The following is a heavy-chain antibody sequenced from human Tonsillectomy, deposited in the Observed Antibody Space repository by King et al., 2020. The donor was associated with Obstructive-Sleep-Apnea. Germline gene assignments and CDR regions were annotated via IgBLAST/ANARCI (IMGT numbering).Heavy chain of an antibody. CDR1: GGSISSYY. D-gene: IGHD6-19*01. V-gene: IGHV4-59*08. CDR2: IYYSWST. CDR3: ARLGYSSGWGHIDY. Sequence: QLQESGPGLVKPSETLSLTCTVSGGSISSYYWSWIRQPPGKGLEWIGYIYYSWSTNYNPSLKSRVPLSVDTSKNQFSLKLSSVTAADTAVYYCARLGYSSGWGHIDYWGQGTLVTVSS. J-gene: IGHJ4*02.